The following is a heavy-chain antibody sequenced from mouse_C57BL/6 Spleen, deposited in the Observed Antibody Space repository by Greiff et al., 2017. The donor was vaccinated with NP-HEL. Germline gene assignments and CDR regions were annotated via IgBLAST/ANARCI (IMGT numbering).Heavy chain of an antibody. CDR1: GFNIKDDY. J-gene: IGHJ2*01. CDR3: TTGGDYDVKDY. D-gene: IGHD2-4*01. CDR2: IDPENGDT. V-gene: IGHV14-4*01. Sequence: EVKLQESGAELVRPGASVKLSCTASGFNIKDDYMHWVKQRPEQGLEWIGWIDPENGDTEYASKFQGKATITADTSSNTAYLQLSSLTSEDTAVYYCTTGGDYDVKDYWGQGTTLTVSS.